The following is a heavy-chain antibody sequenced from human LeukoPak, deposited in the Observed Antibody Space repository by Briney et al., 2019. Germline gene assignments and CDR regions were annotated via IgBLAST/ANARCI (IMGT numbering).Heavy chain of an antibody. CDR2: ISAYNGNT. J-gene: IGHJ4*02. CDR1: GYSLTSYG. Sequence: ASVKVSCKASGYSLTSYGLNWVRQAPGQGLDWMGWISAYNGNTNYAQKLQGRVTMTTDTSTSTAYMELRSLRSDDTAVYYCARDSGERGSGSYLIAYWGQGTLVTASS. D-gene: IGHD3-10*01. CDR3: ARDSGERGSGSYLIAY. V-gene: IGHV1-18*01.